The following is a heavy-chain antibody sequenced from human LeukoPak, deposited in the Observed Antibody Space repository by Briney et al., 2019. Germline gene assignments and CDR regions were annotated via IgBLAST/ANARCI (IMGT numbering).Heavy chain of an antibody. CDR3: ARLKFYDSTGYSPGHYMDV. J-gene: IGHJ6*03. Sequence: SETLSLTCTVSGGSIISNYWNWIRQPAGKGLEWIGRIYGSGITDYNPSLKSRVTMSLDTSKKQFSLKLRSVTAADTAVYYCARLKFYDSTGYSPGHYMDVWGKGTTVTVFS. D-gene: IGHD3-22*01. CDR2: IYGSGIT. V-gene: IGHV4-4*07. CDR1: GGSIISNY.